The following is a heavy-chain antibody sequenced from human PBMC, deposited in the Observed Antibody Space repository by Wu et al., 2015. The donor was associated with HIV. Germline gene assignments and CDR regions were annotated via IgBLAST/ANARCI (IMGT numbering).Heavy chain of an antibody. CDR2: INPSGGST. Sequence: QVQLVQSGAEVKKPGASVKVSCKASGYTFTNYYIHWVRQAPGQGLEWMGIINPSGGSTSYAQKFQGRVTMTRDNVHEAQSTXRAEQPERSEDTAPVYYCAKGVKGGGLYYYMDVWGKGT. J-gene: IGHJ6*03. V-gene: IGHV1-46*01. D-gene: IGHD3-16*01. CDR3: AKGVKGGGLYYYMDV. CDR1: GYTFTNYY.